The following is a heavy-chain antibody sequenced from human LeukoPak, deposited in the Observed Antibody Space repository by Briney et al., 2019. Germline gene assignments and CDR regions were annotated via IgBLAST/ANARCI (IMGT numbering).Heavy chain of an antibody. CDR2: IYPGDSDT. V-gene: IGHV5-51*01. CDR3: ARNTRATPGAFDI. Sequence: HGESLKISCKGSGYSFTNYWIGWVRQMPGKGLEWMGIIYPGDSDTRYSPSFQGQVTISADKSISTAYLQWSSLKASDTAMYYCARNTRATPGAFDIWGQGTMVTVSS. J-gene: IGHJ3*02. CDR1: GYSFTNYW. D-gene: IGHD1-26*01.